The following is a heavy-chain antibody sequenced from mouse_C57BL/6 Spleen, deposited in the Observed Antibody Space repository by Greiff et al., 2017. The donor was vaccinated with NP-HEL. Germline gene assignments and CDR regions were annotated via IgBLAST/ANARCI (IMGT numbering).Heavy chain of an antibody. CDR1: GFTFSDYG. Sequence: EVMLVESGGGLVKPGGSLKLSCAASGFTFSDYGMHWVRQAPEKGLEWVAYISSGSSTIYYADTVKGRFTISRDNAKNTLFLQMTSLRSEDTAMYYCARQGYYGSRNAMDYWGQGTSVTVSS. CDR3: ARQGYYGSRNAMDY. CDR2: ISSGSSTI. V-gene: IGHV5-17*01. D-gene: IGHD1-1*01. J-gene: IGHJ4*01.